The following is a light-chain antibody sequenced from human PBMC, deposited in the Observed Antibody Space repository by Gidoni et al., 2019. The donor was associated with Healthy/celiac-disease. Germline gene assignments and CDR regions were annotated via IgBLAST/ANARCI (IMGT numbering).Light chain of an antibody. Sequence: DIQMTQSPSTLSASVGDRVTITCLASQSISSWLAWYQQKPGKTPKLLIYKASSLESGVPSRFSGSVSGTEFTLTIRSLQPDDFATYYCQQYNSYSSWPFGQGTKVEIK. CDR3: QQYNSYSSWP. J-gene: IGKJ1*01. V-gene: IGKV1-5*03. CDR2: KAS. CDR1: QSISSW.